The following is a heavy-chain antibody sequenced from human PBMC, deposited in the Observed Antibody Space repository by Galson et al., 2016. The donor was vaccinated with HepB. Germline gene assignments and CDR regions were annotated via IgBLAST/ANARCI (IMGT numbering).Heavy chain of an antibody. CDR2: IKQDGSEK. V-gene: IGHV3-7*04. J-gene: IGHJ4*02. Sequence: SLRLSCAASGFTFSSYWMSWVRQAPGKGLEWLANIKQDGSEKYYVDSVRGRFTISSDNAMNSLYLHMSSLRAEDTALYYCTRTISATASIDWGQGTLVTVSS. CDR3: TRTISATASID. CDR1: GFTFSSYW. D-gene: IGHD6-13*01.